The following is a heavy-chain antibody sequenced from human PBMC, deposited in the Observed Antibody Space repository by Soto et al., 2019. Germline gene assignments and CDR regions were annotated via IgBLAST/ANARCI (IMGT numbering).Heavy chain of an antibody. CDR1: GYNFTSYW. Sequence: PGESLKISCKGSGYNFTSYWIDWVRQMPEKGLEWMGRIDPSDSYTNYSPSFQGHVTISADKTISTACLQWSSLKASDTAMYYCARGRVAVAPLDYWGQGTLVTVSS. CDR2: IDPSDSYT. CDR3: ARGRVAVAPLDY. V-gene: IGHV5-10-1*01. J-gene: IGHJ4*02. D-gene: IGHD6-19*01.